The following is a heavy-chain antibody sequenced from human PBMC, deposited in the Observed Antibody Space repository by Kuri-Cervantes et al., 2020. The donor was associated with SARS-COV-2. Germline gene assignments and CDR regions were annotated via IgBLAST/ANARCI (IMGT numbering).Heavy chain of an antibody. CDR2: INPSGGST. Sequence: ASVKVSCKASGYTFTSYYMHWVRQAPGQGLEWMGIINPSGGSTSYAQKFQGRVTMTRDTSTSTVYMELSSLRSEDTAVYYCARSGCGGDCYLFDAFDIWGQGTMVTVSS. CDR3: ARSGCGGDCYLFDAFDI. J-gene: IGHJ3*02. V-gene: IGHV1-46*01. CDR1: GYTFTSYY. D-gene: IGHD2-21*01.